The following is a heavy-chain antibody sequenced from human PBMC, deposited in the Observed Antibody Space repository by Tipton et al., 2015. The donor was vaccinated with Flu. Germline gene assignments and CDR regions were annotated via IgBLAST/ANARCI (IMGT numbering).Heavy chain of an antibody. CDR3: ARDRSGSSSYCGAFDI. J-gene: IGHJ3*02. CDR2: IYTSGST. V-gene: IGHV4-61*02. Sequence: TLSLTCTVSGGSINSGGYYWSWIRQPAGQGLQWIGRIYTSGSTNYNFSLNSRVTISVDTSKNQFYLRLTSVTAADTAIYYCARDRSGSSSYCGAFDIWGQGTMVNVSS. CDR1: GGSINSGGYY. D-gene: IGHD6-13*01.